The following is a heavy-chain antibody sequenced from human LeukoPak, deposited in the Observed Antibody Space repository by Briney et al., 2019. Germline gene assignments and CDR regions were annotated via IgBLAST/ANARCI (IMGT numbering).Heavy chain of an antibody. CDR3: ARGYSGYDSQTPFDY. D-gene: IGHD5-12*01. CDR1: GVTFSRDW. V-gene: IGHV3-66*01. J-gene: IGHJ4*02. CDR2: IYSGGST. Sequence: PGGSLRLPCAASGVTFSRDWMHWVRQAPGKRLEWVSVIYSGGSTYYADSVKGRFTISRDNSKNTLYLQMNSLRAEDTAVYYCARGYSGYDSQTPFDYWGQGTLVTVSS.